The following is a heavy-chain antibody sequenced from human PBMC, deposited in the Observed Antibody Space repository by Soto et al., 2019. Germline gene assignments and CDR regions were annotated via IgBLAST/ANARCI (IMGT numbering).Heavy chain of an antibody. Sequence: NPSETLSLTCTVSGGSISSSSYYWGWIRQPPGKGLEWIGSIYYSGSTYYNPSLKSRVTISVDTSKNQFSLKLSSVTAADTAVYYCARHQAYYYDSSGYFSIWGQGTLVTVSS. V-gene: IGHV4-39*01. CDR1: GGSISSSSYY. CDR3: ARHQAYYYDSSGYFSI. D-gene: IGHD3-22*01. J-gene: IGHJ4*02. CDR2: IYYSGST.